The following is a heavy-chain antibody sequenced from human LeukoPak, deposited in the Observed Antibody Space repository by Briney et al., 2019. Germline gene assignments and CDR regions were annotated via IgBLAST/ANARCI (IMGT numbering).Heavy chain of an antibody. Sequence: PSETLSLTCTVSGGSISSSSYYWGWIRQPPGKGLEWIGSIYYSGSTYYNPSLKSRVTISVDTSKNQFSLKLSSVTAADTAVYYCARNPPPGGYGMDVWGQGTTVTVSS. CDR2: IYYSGST. CDR1: GGSISSSSYY. J-gene: IGHJ6*02. D-gene: IGHD3-16*01. CDR3: ARNPPPGGYGMDV. V-gene: IGHV4-39*07.